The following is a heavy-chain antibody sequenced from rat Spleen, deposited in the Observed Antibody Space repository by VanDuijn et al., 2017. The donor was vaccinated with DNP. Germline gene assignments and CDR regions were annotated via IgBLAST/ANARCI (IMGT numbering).Heavy chain of an antibody. V-gene: IGHV5-22*01. CDR2: ISYDGGST. CDR1: GFTFSNYY. D-gene: IGHD1-12*02. J-gene: IGHJ2*01. Sequence: EVQLVESGGGLGQPGRSLKLSCAASGFTFSNYYMACVRQAPTKGLEWVAFISYDGGSTDYGDSVKGRFTISRDNAKSTLYLQMNSLRSEDMATYYCARPDYYDGSYPHYWGQGVMVTVSS. CDR3: ARPDYYDGSYPHY.